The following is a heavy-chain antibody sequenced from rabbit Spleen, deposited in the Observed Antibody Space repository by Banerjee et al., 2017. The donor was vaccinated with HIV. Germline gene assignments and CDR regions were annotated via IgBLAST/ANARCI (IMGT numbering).Heavy chain of an antibody. CDR1: GVSFSSSSY. Sequence: QSLEESGGDLVKPGASLTLTCIASGVSFSSSSYMCWVRQAPGKGLEWIGYIDLLFGTTYYANWVNGRFTISSHNAQNTLYLQVHSLTAADTATYFCVRGASGSGYYSLWGPGTLVTVS. J-gene: IGHJ4*01. D-gene: IGHD1-1*01. V-gene: IGHV1S40*01. CDR3: VRGASGSGYYSL. CDR2: IDLLFGTT.